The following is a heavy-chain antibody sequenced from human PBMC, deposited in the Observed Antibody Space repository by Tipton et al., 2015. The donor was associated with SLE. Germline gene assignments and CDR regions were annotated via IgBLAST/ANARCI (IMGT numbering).Heavy chain of an antibody. CDR1: GGSISSHY. CDR3: ARVARVGAARSVDY. CDR2: IYYSGST. J-gene: IGHJ4*02. V-gene: IGHV4-59*11. D-gene: IGHD3-10*01. Sequence: TLSLTCTVSGGSISSHYWSWIRQPPGKGLEWIGYIYYSGSTNYNPSLKSRVTISVDTSKNQFSLKLSSVTAADTAVYYCARVARVGAARSVDYWGQGTLVTVSS.